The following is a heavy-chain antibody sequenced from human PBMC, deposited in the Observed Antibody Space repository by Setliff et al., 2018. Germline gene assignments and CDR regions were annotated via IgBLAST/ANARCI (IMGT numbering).Heavy chain of an antibody. D-gene: IGHD6-6*01. V-gene: IGHV4-59*01. CDR3: TSTPRGGINITTRAGAFDS. CDR1: GASISSNY. J-gene: IGHJ4*02. CDR2: IYCNGTT. Sequence: PSETLSLTCSVSGASISSNYWSWIRQSPGKGLEWIGYIYCNGTTRYSPSLKSRVTISVDTSKNQFSLRLTSVTAADTAVYYCTSTPRGGINITTRAGAFDSWGQGTLVTAPQ.